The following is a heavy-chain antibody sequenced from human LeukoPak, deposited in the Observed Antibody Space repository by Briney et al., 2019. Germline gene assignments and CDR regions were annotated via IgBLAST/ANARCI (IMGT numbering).Heavy chain of an antibody. V-gene: IGHV3-64D*06. CDR1: GYTFTSYH. Sequence: SCKASGYTFTSYHMHWVRQAPGKGLEYVSAISSNGGSTYYADSVKGRFTISRDNSKNTLYLQMSSLRAEDTAVYYCVKDSFGSTSCRFDYWGQGTLVTVSS. J-gene: IGHJ4*02. D-gene: IGHD2-2*01. CDR3: VKDSFGSTSCRFDY. CDR2: ISSNGGST.